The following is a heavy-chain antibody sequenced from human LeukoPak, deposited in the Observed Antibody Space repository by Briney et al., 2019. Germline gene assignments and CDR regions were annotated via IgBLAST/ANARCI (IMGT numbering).Heavy chain of an antibody. J-gene: IGHJ4*02. Sequence: SETLSLTCTVSSGSISSGDYYWSWIRQPPGKGLEWIGYISSSGTAYYNPSLRSRITISVDSSKSQFSLNLSSVTASDTAVYYCAGVGNGGYGGFDYWGQGTLVTVSS. CDR3: AGVGNGGYGGFDY. CDR1: SGSISSGDYY. V-gene: IGHV4-30-4*01. CDR2: ISSSGTA. D-gene: IGHD5-12*01.